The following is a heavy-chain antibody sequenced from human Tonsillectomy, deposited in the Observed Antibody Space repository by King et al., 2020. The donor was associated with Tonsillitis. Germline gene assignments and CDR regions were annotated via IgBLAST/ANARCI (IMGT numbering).Heavy chain of an antibody. CDR3: ARAQYYDYVWGSYRQEPIYYHYGMDV. D-gene: IGHD3-16*02. Sequence: VQLVESGGGLVQPGGSLRLSCAASGFTFSSYSMNWVRQAPGKGLEWVSYISSSSSTIYYADSVKGRFTISRDNAKNSLYLQMNSLRAEDTAVYYCARAQYYDYVWGSYRQEPIYYHYGMDVWGQGTTVTVSS. J-gene: IGHJ6*02. CDR2: ISSSSSTI. V-gene: IGHV3-48*01. CDR1: GFTFSSYS.